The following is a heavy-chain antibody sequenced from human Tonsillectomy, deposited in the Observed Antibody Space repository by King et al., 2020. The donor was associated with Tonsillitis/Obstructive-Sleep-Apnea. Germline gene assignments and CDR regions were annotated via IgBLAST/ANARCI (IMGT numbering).Heavy chain of an antibody. Sequence: QLVQSGGGLVKPGGSLRLSCAASGFTFSSYNMNWVRQAPGKGLEWVSSITSSSIYIYYADSVKGRFTISRDDAKNSLYLQMNSLRAEDTAVYYCARDYFDSSGYYYDPPDYWGQGTLVTVSS. CDR2: ITSSSIYI. V-gene: IGHV3-21*01. CDR3: ARDYFDSSGYYYDPPDY. CDR1: GFTFSSYN. J-gene: IGHJ4*02. D-gene: IGHD3-22*01.